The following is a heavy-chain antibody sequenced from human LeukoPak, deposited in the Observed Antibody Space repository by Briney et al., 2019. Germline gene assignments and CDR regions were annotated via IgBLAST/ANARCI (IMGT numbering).Heavy chain of an antibody. J-gene: IGHJ4*02. CDR3: ARRTRYCSGGSCYAASFDY. CDR2: IYYSGST. V-gene: IGHV4-30-4*01. CDR1: GGSISSGGYY. D-gene: IGHD2-15*01. Sequence: SGTLSLTCAVSGGSISSGGYYWSWIRQPPGKGLEWIVYIYYSGSTYYNPSLKSRVTISVDTSKNQFSLKLSSETAADTAVYYCARRTRYCSGGSCYAASFDYWGQGTLVTVSS.